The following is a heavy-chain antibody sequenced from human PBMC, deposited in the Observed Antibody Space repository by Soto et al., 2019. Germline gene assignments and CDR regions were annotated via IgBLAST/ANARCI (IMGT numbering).Heavy chain of an antibody. Sequence: GGSLRLSCAASGFTFSNAWTNWVRQAPGKGLEWVGRIKSKTDGGTTDYAAPVKGRFTISRDDSKNTLYLQMNSLKTEDTAVYYCTTGDIAVAGTGKDYYYGMDVWGQGTTVTVSS. D-gene: IGHD6-19*01. CDR3: TTGDIAVAGTGKDYYYGMDV. CDR2: IKSKTDGGTT. J-gene: IGHJ6*02. V-gene: IGHV3-15*07. CDR1: GFTFSNAW.